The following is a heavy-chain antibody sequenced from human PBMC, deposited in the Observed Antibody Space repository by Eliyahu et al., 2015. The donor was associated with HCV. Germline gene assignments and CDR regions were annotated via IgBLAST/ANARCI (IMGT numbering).Heavy chain of an antibody. CDR3: ASGGGGIAVAGTGGWFDP. Sequence: QVQLQESGPGLVKPSETLSLTXTVSGGSITTYYWXWIRQPPGRGLEWIGYIHYXGSTNXTPSXXSRVTMSVDTSKNLFSLNLTSVTAADTAVYYCASGGGGIAVAGTGGWFDPWGQGTLVSVSS. V-gene: IGHV4-59*01. CDR1: GGSITTYY. D-gene: IGHD6-19*01. CDR2: IHYXGST. J-gene: IGHJ5*02.